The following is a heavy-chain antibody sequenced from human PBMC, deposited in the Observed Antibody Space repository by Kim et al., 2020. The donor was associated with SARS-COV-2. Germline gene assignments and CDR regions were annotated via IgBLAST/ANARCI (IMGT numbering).Heavy chain of an antibody. J-gene: IGHJ4*02. D-gene: IGHD3-16*01. V-gene: IGHV5-51*01. CDR2: IYPADSNT. CDR3: ARFGGASFVNAFFDY. Sequence: GESLKISCRGSGFSGYWIGWVRQMPGKGLEWMAIIYPADSNTQISPSFQGQVTISADKSINTAYLQWSSLKASDTAMYYCARFGGASFVNAFFDYWGQGTLITVSS. CDR1: GFSGYW.